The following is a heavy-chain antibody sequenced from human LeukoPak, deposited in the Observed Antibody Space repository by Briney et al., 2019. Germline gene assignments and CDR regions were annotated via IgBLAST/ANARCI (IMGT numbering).Heavy chain of an antibody. Sequence: GESLRLSCAASGFTFSTYNMNWVRQAPGKGLEWLSSITSSSSYIYYADSVKGRFTISRDNAKNSLYLQMNSLRAEDTALYHCARDGVVGASYYYYYMDVWGKGTTVTISS. D-gene: IGHD1-26*01. J-gene: IGHJ6*03. CDR3: ARDGVVGASYYYYYMDV. CDR2: ITSSSSYI. CDR1: GFTFSTYN. V-gene: IGHV3-21*04.